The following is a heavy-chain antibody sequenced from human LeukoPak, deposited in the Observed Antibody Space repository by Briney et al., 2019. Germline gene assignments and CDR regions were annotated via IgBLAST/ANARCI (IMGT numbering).Heavy chain of an antibody. CDR1: GGSISSYH. V-gene: IGHV4-59*01. Sequence: SETLSLTCTVSGGSISSYHWSWIRQPPGKGLQWIGFIYSSGSTNFNPSLKSRVTISVDTSKNQFSLRLSSVTSADTAVYYCARGNSDYDYAFDIWGRGTMVTVSS. CDR3: ARGNSDYDYAFDI. D-gene: IGHD5-12*01. J-gene: IGHJ3*02. CDR2: IYSSGST.